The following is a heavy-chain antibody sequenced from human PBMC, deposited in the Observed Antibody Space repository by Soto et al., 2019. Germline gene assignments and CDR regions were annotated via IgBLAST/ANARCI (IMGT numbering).Heavy chain of an antibody. CDR2: ISGSGGST. J-gene: IGHJ4*02. V-gene: IGHV3-23*01. CDR3: AKDGRAATRLYYFDY. CDR1: GFTFSSYA. Sequence: SLRLSCAASGFTFSSYAMSWVRQAPGKGLEWVSAISGSGGSTYYADSVKGRFTISRDNSKNTLYLQMNSLRAEDTAVYYCAKDGRAATRLYYFDYWGQGTLVTVSS. D-gene: IGHD2-15*01.